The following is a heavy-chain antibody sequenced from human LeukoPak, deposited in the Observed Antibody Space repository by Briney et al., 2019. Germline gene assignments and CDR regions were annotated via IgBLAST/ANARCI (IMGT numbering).Heavy chain of an antibody. CDR3: ARATQRYCSGTTCFPYWFDT. CDR2: THTSGSP. D-gene: IGHD2-2*01. J-gene: IGHJ5*02. V-gene: IGHV4-4*09. Sequence: SETLSLTCTVSGGSMTHYFWNWIRQAPGKGLEWIGYTHTSGSPDYSRSHKSRVTISLDTSKNHFSLMLSSVTAADTAVYFCARATQRYCSGTTCFPYWFDTWGQGTLATVSS. CDR1: GGSMTHYF.